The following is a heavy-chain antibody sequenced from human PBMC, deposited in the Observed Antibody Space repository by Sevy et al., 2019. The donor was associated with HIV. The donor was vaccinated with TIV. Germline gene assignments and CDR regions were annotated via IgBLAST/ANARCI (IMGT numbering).Heavy chain of an antibody. D-gene: IGHD6-19*01. V-gene: IGHV3-9*01. CDR2: INWNSGSI. CDR3: TKDLGSGWNALCY. J-gene: IGHJ4*02. Sequence: GGSLRLSCAASGFTFDDYAMHWVRQAPGKGLEWVSGINWNSGSIGYADSVKGRFTISRDNAKNSLYLQMNSLRTEDTAWYYCTKDLGSGWNALCYWGQGILVTVSS. CDR1: GFTFDDYA.